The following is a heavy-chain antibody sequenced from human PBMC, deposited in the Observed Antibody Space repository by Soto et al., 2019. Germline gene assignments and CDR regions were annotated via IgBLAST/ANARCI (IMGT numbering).Heavy chain of an antibody. J-gene: IGHJ5*02. CDR3: AREAGHGWFDP. CDR2: IYSGGST. V-gene: IGHV3-53*04. Sequence: EVQLVESGGGLVQPGGSLRLSCAASGFTVSSNYMSWVRQAPGKGLEWVSVIYSGGSTNYADSVKGRFTISRHNSKNTLYLQMNSLRAEDTAVYYCAREAGHGWFDPWGQGTLVTVSS. CDR1: GFTVSSNY.